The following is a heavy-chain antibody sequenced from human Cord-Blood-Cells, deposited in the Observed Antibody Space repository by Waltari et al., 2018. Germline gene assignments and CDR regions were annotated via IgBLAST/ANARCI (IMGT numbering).Heavy chain of an antibody. V-gene: IGHV3-21*01. CDR3: ARDGERIAAAGTAFDI. CDR1: GFTFSSYS. D-gene: IGHD6-13*01. CDR2: ISSSSSYK. J-gene: IGHJ3*02. Sequence: EVQLVESGGGLVKPGGSLRLSCAASGFTFSSYSMNWVRQAPGKGLEWVSSISSSSSYKYYADSVKGRFTISRDNAKNSLYLQMNSLRAEDTAVYYCARDGERIAAAGTAFDIWGQGTMVTVSS.